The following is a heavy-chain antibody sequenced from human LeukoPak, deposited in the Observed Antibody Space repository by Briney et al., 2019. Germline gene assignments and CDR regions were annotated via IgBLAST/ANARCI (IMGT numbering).Heavy chain of an antibody. V-gene: IGHV4-4*07. CDR3: ARDLVTVTKGFDI. Sequence: SETLSLTCTVSGGSISGYHWSWIRQPAGKGLEWIGRIYITGSTSYDPSLKSRVTISIDTSKNQFSLKLRSVTAADTAVYYCARDLVTVTKGFDIWGQGTMVSVSS. D-gene: IGHD4-17*01. CDR1: GGSISGYH. CDR2: IYITGST. J-gene: IGHJ3*02.